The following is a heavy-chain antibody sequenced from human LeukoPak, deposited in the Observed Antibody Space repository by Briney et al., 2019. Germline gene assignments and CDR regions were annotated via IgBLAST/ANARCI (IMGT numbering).Heavy chain of an antibody. D-gene: IGHD3-16*01. CDR1: GFTFSSYS. J-gene: IGHJ1*01. CDR3: GRAFPPLRTSSAGDL. CDR2: ISGRSSHV. Sequence: KPGGSLRLSCAASGFTFSSYSMNWVRQAPGKGLEWVSAISGRSSHVYYGESVKGRFTISRDNAKNSLYLQLDSLGVEDTAVYYCGRAFPPLRTSSAGDLWGQGTLVTVSS. V-gene: IGHV3-21*01.